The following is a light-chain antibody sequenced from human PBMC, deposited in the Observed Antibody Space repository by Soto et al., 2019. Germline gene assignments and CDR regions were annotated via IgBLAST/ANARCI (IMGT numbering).Light chain of an antibody. Sequence: EIVLTQSPATLSLSPGERATLSCRASQSVSSYLAWYQQKPGQAPRLLIYDASNRATGIPARFSGSGYGTEFTLTISSLEHEDFAVYYCQQRRNWPLFTFGPGTKVDIK. CDR2: DAS. J-gene: IGKJ3*01. CDR1: QSVSSY. CDR3: QQRRNWPLFT. V-gene: IGKV3-11*01.